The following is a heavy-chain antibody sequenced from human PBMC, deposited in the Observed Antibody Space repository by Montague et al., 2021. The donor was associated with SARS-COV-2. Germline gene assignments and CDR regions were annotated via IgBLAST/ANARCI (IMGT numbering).Heavy chain of an antibody. Sequence: SLRLSCAASGLSFSDYDMNWVRQAPGKGLEWVSSIGATGSYIYYGSSVKGRFAISRDNAKKSLYLQMDSLRAEDTAVYYCAADPEVQKHRLAHFDYWGQGTLVTVSS. CDR3: AADPEVQKHRLAHFDY. CDR1: GLSFSDYD. J-gene: IGHJ4*02. V-gene: IGHV3-21*01. CDR2: IGATGSYI. D-gene: IGHD6-25*01.